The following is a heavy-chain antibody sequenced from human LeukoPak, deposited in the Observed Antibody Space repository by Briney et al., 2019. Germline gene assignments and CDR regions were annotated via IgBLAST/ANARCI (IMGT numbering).Heavy chain of an antibody. V-gene: IGHV3-66*01. CDR3: AREGWEGTVVTDAFDI. D-gene: IGHD4-23*01. Sequence: GGSLRLSCAASGFIVSGDFMSWVRQAPGKGLEWVSVIYSDGSTYYADSVKGRFTISRDNSKNTLDLQMTGLRAEDTAVYYCAREGWEGTVVTDAFDIWGQGTMVTVSS. CDR1: GFIVSGDF. CDR2: IYSDGST. J-gene: IGHJ3*02.